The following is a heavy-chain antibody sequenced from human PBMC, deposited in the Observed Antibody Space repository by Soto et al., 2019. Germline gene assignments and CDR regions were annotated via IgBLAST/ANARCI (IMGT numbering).Heavy chain of an antibody. Sequence: SETLSLTCAVYGGPFSGYYWSWIRQPPGKGLEWIGDIYHTATTNYNPSFESRVTISLDTAKNQVSLKLTSVTAADSAIYYCARDRRGRADGFIYYYAMDVWGQGTSVTVSS. CDR2: IYHTATT. D-gene: IGHD6-13*01. J-gene: IGHJ6*02. CDR1: GGPFSGYY. CDR3: ARDRRGRADGFIYYYAMDV. V-gene: IGHV4-34*01.